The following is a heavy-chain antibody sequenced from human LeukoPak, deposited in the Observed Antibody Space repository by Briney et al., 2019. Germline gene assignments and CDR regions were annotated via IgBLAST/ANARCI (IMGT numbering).Heavy chain of an antibody. CDR3: ARARRGFDV. Sequence: PSETLSLTCTVSGGSISNDYCSWIRQPPGKGLEWIGYVYYTGSTNSNPSLKSRLTISVDRSSNKLSLKLTSVTAADTAVYYCARARRGFDVWGQGTLVTVSS. CDR1: GGSISNDY. CDR2: VYYTGST. V-gene: IGHV4-59*01. J-gene: IGHJ3*01.